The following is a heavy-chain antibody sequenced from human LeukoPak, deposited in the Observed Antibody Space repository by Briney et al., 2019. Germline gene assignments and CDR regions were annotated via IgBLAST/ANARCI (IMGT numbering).Heavy chain of an antibody. V-gene: IGHV1-69*13. J-gene: IGHJ5*02. Sequence: GASVKVSCKASGGTFSGYAISWVRQAPGQGLEWMGGIIPIFGTANYAQKFQGRVTITADESTSTAYMELSSLRSEDTAVYYCARGGSGSYPNWFDPWGQGTLVTVSS. CDR3: ARGGSGSYPNWFDP. CDR2: IIPIFGTA. D-gene: IGHD3-10*01. CDR1: GGTFSGYA.